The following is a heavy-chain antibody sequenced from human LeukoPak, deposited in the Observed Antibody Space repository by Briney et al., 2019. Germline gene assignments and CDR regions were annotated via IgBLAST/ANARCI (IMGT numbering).Heavy chain of an antibody. CDR2: ISYDGSNK. J-gene: IGHJ3*02. D-gene: IGHD3-16*02. CDR1: GFTFRRHG. CDR3: ARVNRGDAFDI. V-gene: IGHV3-30*03. Sequence: GGSLRLSCAASGFTFRRHGMHWVRQAPGKGLEWVAVISYDGSNKYYADSVKGRFTISRDNSKNTLYLQMNSLRAEDTAVCYCARVNRGDAFDIWGQGTLVTVSS.